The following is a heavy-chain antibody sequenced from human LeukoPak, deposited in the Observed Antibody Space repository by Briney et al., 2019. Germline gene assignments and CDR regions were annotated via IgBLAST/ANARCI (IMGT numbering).Heavy chain of an antibody. Sequence: GGSLRLSCAASGFTFSTYSMNWVRQAPGKGLEWVSAISGSGGSTYYADSVKGRFTISRDNSKNTLYLQMNSLRAEDTAVYYCAKDRQWLENYNWFDPWGQGTLVTVSS. CDR3: AKDRQWLENYNWFDP. D-gene: IGHD6-19*01. CDR1: GFTFSTYS. V-gene: IGHV3-23*01. J-gene: IGHJ5*02. CDR2: ISGSGGST.